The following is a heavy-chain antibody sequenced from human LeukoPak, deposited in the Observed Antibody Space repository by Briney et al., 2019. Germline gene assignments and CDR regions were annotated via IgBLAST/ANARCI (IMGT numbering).Heavy chain of an antibody. CDR2: IYYNGST. J-gene: IGHJ6*02. V-gene: IGHV4-30-4*01. Sequence: PSETLSLTCTVSGGSISSGDYYWSWIRQPPGKGLEWIGYIYYNGSTYYNPSLKSRVAISVDTSKNQFSLKLSSVTAADTAVYYCARANGGYSGYDEAMDIWGQGTTVTVSS. CDR1: GGSISSGDYY. D-gene: IGHD5-12*01. CDR3: ARANGGYSGYDEAMDI.